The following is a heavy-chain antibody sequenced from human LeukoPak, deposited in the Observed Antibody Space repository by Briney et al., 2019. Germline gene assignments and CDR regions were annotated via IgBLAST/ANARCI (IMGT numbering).Heavy chain of an antibody. Sequence: ASVKVSCKASGYTFTSYDINWVRQATGQGLEWMGWMNPSSGNTGYAQKFQGRVTMTRNTSISTAYMELSSLRSEDTAVYYCASRPRSGYSIDYWGQGTLVTVSS. J-gene: IGHJ4*02. D-gene: IGHD6-19*01. CDR1: GYTFTSYD. V-gene: IGHV1-8*01. CDR2: MNPSSGNT. CDR3: ASRPRSGYSIDY.